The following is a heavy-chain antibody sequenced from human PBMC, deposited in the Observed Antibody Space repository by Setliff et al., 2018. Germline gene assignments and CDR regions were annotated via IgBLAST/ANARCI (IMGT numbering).Heavy chain of an antibody. CDR1: GYTFTSYG. J-gene: IGHJ5*02. CDR3: ARSKVEAAMVKHNWFDP. Sequence: ASVKVSCKASGYTFTSYGISWVRQATGQGLEWMGWMNPNSGNTGYAQKLQGRVSMTRNTSISTAYMELNSLTSEDTAVYYCARSKVEAAMVKHNWFDPWGQGTLVTVSS. V-gene: IGHV1-8*02. CDR2: MNPNSGNT. D-gene: IGHD5-18*01.